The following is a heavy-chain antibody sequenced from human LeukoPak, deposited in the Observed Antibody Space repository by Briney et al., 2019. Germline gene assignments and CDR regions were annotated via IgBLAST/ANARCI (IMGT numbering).Heavy chain of an antibody. D-gene: IGHD2-2*02. CDR2: IIPIFGKA. V-gene: IGHV1-69*13. CDR1: RGTFSSYA. CDR3: ARVAGGRYCSSTSCYMRGWFDP. Sequence: ASVKVSCKASRGTFSSYAISWVRQAPGQGLEWMGGIIPIFGKANYAQKFQGRVTITADESTSTAYMELSSLRSEDTAVYYCARVAGGRYCSSTSCYMRGWFDPWGQGTPVTVSS. J-gene: IGHJ5*02.